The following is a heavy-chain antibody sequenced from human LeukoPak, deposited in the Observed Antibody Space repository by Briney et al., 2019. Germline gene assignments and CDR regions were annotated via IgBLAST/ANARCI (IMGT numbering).Heavy chain of an antibody. CDR1: GFTFSNYD. J-gene: IGHJ3*02. CDR3: ARTMNYYDSGSYFAAFDI. V-gene: IGHV3-13*04. D-gene: IGHD3-10*01. Sequence: GGSLRLSCAASGFTFSNYDMHWVRQATGKDLEWVSAIGTAGDTYYPGSVKGRFTISRENAKNSLYLQMNSLRAGDTAVYYCARTMNYYDSGSYFAAFDIWGQGTMVTVSS. CDR2: IGTAGDT.